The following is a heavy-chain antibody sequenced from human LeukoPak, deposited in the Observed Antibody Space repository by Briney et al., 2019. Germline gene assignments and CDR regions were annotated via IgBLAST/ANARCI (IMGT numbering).Heavy chain of an antibody. J-gene: IGHJ4*02. CDR2: IYYSGST. Sequence: SETLSLTCTVSGGSISSYYWSWIRQPPGKGLEWIGYIYYSGSTNYNPSLKSRVTISVDTSKNQFSLNLSSVTAADTAVYYCAREGGSSRSLENWGQGTLVTVSS. V-gene: IGHV4-59*12. D-gene: IGHD1-26*01. CDR1: GGSISSYY. CDR3: AREGGSSRSLEN.